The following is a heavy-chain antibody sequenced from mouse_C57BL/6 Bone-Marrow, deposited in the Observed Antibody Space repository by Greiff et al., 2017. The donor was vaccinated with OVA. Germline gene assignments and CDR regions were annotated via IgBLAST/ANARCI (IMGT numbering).Heavy chain of an antibody. J-gene: IGHJ2*01. CDR1: GYTFTDYY. Sequence: VQLQQSGAELVRPGASVKLSCKASGYTFTDYYINWVKQRPGQGLEWIARIYPGSGNTYYNEKFKGKATLTAEKSSSTAYMQLSSLTSEDSAVYFCARSNGYLDYWGQGTTLTVSS. V-gene: IGHV1-76*01. D-gene: IGHD1-1*02. CDR2: IYPGSGNT. CDR3: ARSNGYLDY.